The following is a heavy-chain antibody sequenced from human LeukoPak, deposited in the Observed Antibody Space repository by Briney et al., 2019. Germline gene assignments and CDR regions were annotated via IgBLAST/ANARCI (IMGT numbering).Heavy chain of an antibody. CDR1: GFTSSSYA. V-gene: IGHV3-23*01. D-gene: IGHD6-13*01. CDR3: AKAAAAPGFDF. J-gene: IGHJ4*02. CDR2: VSGSGDRM. Sequence: GGSLRLSCAASGFTSSSYALNWVRQAPGKGLEWVATVSGSGDRMYHADSVKGRFTISRDNSKNTVYLQMNSLRAEDTALYYCAKAAAAPGFDFWGQGTLVTVSS.